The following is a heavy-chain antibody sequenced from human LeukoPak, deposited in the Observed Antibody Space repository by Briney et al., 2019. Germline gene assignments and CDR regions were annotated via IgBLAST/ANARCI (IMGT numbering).Heavy chain of an antibody. Sequence: SETLTLTCAVDGGSFSGYYWSGIRQPPGKGREWSGEINHSGNTNYNPSLKSRVTISVDTSKNQFSLKLSSVTAAGTAVYYCARVSAIRSYYYYYGMDVWGQGTTVTVSS. CDR2: INHSGNT. D-gene: IGHD3-3*01. CDR1: GGSFSGYY. V-gene: IGHV4-34*01. J-gene: IGHJ6*02. CDR3: ARVSAIRSYYYYYGMDV.